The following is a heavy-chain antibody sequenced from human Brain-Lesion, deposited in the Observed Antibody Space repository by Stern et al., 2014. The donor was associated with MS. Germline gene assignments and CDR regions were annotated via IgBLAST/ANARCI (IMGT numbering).Heavy chain of an antibody. CDR1: GGSIGRSSYY. V-gene: IGHV4-39*02. D-gene: IGHD6-19*01. Sequence: QVQLVESGPGLVKPSETLSLTCTVSGGSIGRSSYYWGWIRQPPGKGLEWIGNIFYTGSTFYDPFLKRRVAIYVATSTHHFSLSLNSVTAADTAVYYCARGAGVFDSWGQGTLVTVSP. CDR2: IFYTGST. J-gene: IGHJ4*02. CDR3: ARGAGVFDS.